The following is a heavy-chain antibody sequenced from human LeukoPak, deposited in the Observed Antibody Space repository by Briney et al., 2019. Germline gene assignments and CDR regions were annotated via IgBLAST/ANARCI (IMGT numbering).Heavy chain of an antibody. CDR2: ISAYNGNT. CDR1: GGTFSSYT. D-gene: IGHD2-15*01. Sequence: GASVKVFCKASGGTFSSYTISWVRQAPGQGLEWMGWISAYNGNTNYAQKLQGRVTMTTDTSTSTAYMELRSLRSDDTAVYYCARDAVVAATRDEYFQHWGQGTLVTVSS. V-gene: IGHV1-18*01. CDR3: ARDAVVAATRDEYFQH. J-gene: IGHJ1*01.